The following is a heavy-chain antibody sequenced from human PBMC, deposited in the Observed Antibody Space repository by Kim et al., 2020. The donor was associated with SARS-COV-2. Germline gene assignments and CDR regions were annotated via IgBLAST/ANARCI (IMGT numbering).Heavy chain of an antibody. CDR1: GLTFNNAW. Sequence: GGSLRLSCAASGLTFNNAWMSWVRQAPGKGLEWVGRIKSKTDGGTTDYAAPVKGRFTISRDDSKNTLYLQMNSLKTEDTAVYYCTTYDPSPRAFDIWGQGTMVTVSS. V-gene: IGHV3-15*01. CDR2: IKSKTDGGTT. CDR3: TTYDPSPRAFDI. D-gene: IGHD2-2*01. J-gene: IGHJ3*02.